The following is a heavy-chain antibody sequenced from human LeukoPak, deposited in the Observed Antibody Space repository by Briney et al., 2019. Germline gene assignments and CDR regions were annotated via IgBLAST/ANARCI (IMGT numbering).Heavy chain of an antibody. CDR2: ISSDGSNV. CDR1: GFSFRGFA. D-gene: IGHD6-13*01. V-gene: IGHV3-30*04. J-gene: IGHJ5*01. CDR3: AKDPIPGRIAAAGTGWFDY. Sequence: PGGSLRLSCAASGFSFRGFAMYWVRQAPGKGLEWVAVISSDGSNVYYSDFAKGRFTISRDNSKNTLNLQLDSLRTDDTAVYYCAKDPIPGRIAAAGTGWFDYWGQGTLVTVSS.